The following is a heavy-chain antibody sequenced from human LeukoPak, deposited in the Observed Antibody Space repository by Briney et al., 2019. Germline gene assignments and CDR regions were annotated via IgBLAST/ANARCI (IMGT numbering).Heavy chain of an antibody. V-gene: IGHV4-34*01. CDR1: GRSFSGYY. CDR2: INHSGST. Sequence: SETLSLTCAVYGRSFSGYYWSWIRQSPGKGLEWIGEINHSGSTKYNPSLKSRVTMSVDTSKNQFSLKLTSVTAADTAVYYCARGDDHHGSENTPYYYYYMDVWGKGTTVIVSS. D-gene: IGHD3-10*01. J-gene: IGHJ6*03. CDR3: ARGDDHHGSENTPYYYYYMDV.